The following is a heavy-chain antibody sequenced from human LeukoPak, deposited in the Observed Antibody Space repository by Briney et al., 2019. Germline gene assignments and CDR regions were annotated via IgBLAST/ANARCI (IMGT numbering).Heavy chain of an antibody. CDR2: ISGSGGST. CDR1: GFTFSSYA. V-gene: IGHV3-23*01. CDR3: AKDHRPGYSSGWYKGAFDI. J-gene: IGHJ3*02. Sequence: GGSLRLPCAASGFTFSSYAMSWVRQAPGKGLEWVSAISGSGGSTYYADSVKGRFTISRDNSKNTLYLQMNSLRAEDTAVYYCAKDHRPGYSSGWYKGAFDIWGQGTMVTVSS. D-gene: IGHD6-19*01.